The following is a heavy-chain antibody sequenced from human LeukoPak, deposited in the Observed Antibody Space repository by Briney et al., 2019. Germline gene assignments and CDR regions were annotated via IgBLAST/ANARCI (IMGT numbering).Heavy chain of an antibody. CDR2: ISSGSSYI. CDR1: GFTFSSYS. J-gene: IGHJ4*02. V-gene: IGHV3-21*01. Sequence: TGGSLRLSCATSGFTFSSYSMNWVRQAPGKGLEWVSSISSGSSYIYYADSVKGRITISRDNAKNSLYLQMNSLRVEDTAVYYCARDKDVYFDYWGQGTLVTVSS. CDR3: ARDKDVYFDY.